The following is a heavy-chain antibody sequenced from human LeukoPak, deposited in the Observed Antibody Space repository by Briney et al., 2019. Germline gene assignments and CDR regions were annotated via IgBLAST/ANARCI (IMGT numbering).Heavy chain of an antibody. D-gene: IGHD3-10*01. CDR2: IYNSGST. J-gene: IGHJ4*02. Sequence: SETLSLTCTVSGGSISGYYWSWIRQSPGKGLEWIAYIYNSGSTNYNPSLQSRVTISVDTSKNQFSLSLSSVTAADTAVYYCARYGSGTYPRFDYWGQGTLVTVSS. V-gene: IGHV4-59*08. CDR3: ARYGSGTYPRFDY. CDR1: GGSISGYY.